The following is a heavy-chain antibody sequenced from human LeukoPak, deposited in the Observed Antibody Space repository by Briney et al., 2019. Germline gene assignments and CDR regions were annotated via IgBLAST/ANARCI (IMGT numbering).Heavy chain of an antibody. CDR3: ARCGAARGPIDY. CDR2: INHSGST. Sequence: PSETLSLTCAVYGGSFSGYYWSWIRQPPGKGLEWIGEINHSGSTNYNPSLKSRVTMSVDTSKNQFSLKLSSVTAADTAVYYCARCGAARGPIDYWGQGTLVTVSS. D-gene: IGHD6-6*01. V-gene: IGHV4-34*01. J-gene: IGHJ4*02. CDR1: GGSFSGYY.